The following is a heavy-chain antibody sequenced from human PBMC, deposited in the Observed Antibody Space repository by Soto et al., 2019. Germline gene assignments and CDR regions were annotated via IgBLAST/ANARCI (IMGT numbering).Heavy chain of an antibody. J-gene: IGHJ5*02. CDR3: ARGFPNWFDP. CDR2: MNPNSGNT. V-gene: IGHV1-8*01. Sequence: DLARQATGQGLEWMGWMNPNSGNTGYAQKFQGRVTMTRNTSISTAYMELSSLRSEDTAVYYCARGFPNWFDPWGQGTLVTVSS.